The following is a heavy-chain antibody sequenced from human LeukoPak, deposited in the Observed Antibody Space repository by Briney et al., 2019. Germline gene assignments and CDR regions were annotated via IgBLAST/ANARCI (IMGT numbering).Heavy chain of an antibody. CDR3: ARDSRGFKEAAGRGVLETSFDY. Sequence: PSETLSLTCTVSGGSISSYYWSWIRQPAGKGLEWIGRIYTSGSTNYNPSLKSRVTMSVDTSKNQFSLKLSSVTAADTAVYYCARDSRGFKEAAGRGVLETSFDYGAQGTRVPVSS. J-gene: IGHJ4*02. D-gene: IGHD6-13*01. CDR2: IYTSGST. V-gene: IGHV4-4*07. CDR1: GGSISSYY.